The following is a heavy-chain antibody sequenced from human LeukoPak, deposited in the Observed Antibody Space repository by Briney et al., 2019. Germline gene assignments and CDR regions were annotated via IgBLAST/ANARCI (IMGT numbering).Heavy chain of an antibody. Sequence: GGSLRLSCAASGFTFSSYSMNWVRQAPGKGLEWVSYISSSSSTIYYADSVKGRFTISRDNAKNSLYLQMNSLRDEDTAVYYCARGAVAVAGRVDNWFDPWGQGTLVTVSS. CDR3: ARGAVAVAGRVDNWFDP. CDR1: GFTFSSYS. V-gene: IGHV3-48*02. J-gene: IGHJ5*02. D-gene: IGHD6-19*01. CDR2: ISSSSSTI.